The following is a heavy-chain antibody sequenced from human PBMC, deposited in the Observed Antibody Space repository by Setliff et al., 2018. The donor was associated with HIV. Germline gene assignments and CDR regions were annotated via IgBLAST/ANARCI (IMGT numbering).Heavy chain of an antibody. CDR3: AREGAGPY. CDR2: IKGDGSAT. V-gene: IGHV3-7*01. Sequence: HPGGSLRLSCAASGFSFSSYWMSWVRQAPGKGLEWVANIKGDGSATYYVDSVKGRFTISRDNANNSLCLQMNSLRVEDTAVYYCAREGAGPYWGQGTLVTVSS. CDR1: GFSFSSYW. J-gene: IGHJ4*02.